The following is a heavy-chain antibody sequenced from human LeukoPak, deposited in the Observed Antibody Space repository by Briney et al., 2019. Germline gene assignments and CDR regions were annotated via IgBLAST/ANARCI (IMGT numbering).Heavy chain of an antibody. CDR3: ARNYGDYGRGAFDI. CDR1: GFTVSSNY. Sequence: GSLRLSCAASGFTVSSNYMSWVRQAPGKGLEWVSVIYSGGSTYYADSVKGRFTISRDNSKNTLYLQMNSLRAEDTAVYYCARNYGDYGRGAFDIWGQGTMVTVSS. D-gene: IGHD4-17*01. V-gene: IGHV3-53*01. CDR2: IYSGGST. J-gene: IGHJ3*02.